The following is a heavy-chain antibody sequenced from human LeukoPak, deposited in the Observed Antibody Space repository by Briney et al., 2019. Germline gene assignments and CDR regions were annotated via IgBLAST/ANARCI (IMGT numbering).Heavy chain of an antibody. CDR2: ISGSGGST. D-gene: IGHD3-10*01. CDR1: GFTFSSYA. Sequence: GGSLRLSCAASGFTFSSYAMSWVRQAPGKGLEWVSAISGSGGSTYYADSVKGRFTISRDNSKNTLYLQMNSLRAEDTAVYYCAKDTEYYGSGSYNAHLDYWGQGTLVTASS. J-gene: IGHJ4*02. CDR3: AKDTEYYGSGSYNAHLDY. V-gene: IGHV3-23*01.